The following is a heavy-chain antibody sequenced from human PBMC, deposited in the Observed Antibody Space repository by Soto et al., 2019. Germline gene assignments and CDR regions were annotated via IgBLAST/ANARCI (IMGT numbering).Heavy chain of an antibody. CDR1: GGTFSSYA. V-gene: IGHV1-69*13. CDR2: IIPIFGTA. CDR3: ARGNTYYDILTGYLRPYGMDV. Sequence: GASVKVSCKASGGTFSSYAISWVRQAPGQGLEWMGGIIPIFGTANYAQKFQGRVTITADESTSTAYMELSSLRSEDTAVYYCARGNTYYDILTGYLRPYGMDVWGQGTTVTVSS. J-gene: IGHJ6*02. D-gene: IGHD3-9*01.